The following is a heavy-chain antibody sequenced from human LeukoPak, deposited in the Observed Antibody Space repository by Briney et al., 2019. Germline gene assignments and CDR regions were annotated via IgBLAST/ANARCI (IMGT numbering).Heavy chain of an antibody. D-gene: IGHD2-2*02. V-gene: IGHV3-7*01. Sequence: GGSLRLSCAASGFTFSSYWMSWVRQAPGKGLEWVANIKQDGNEKYYVDSVKGRFTISRDNAQNSLYLQMNSLRAEDTAVYYCARVWAVLPAAIRDWGQGTLVTVSS. CDR2: IKQDGNEK. CDR1: GFTFSSYW. J-gene: IGHJ4*02. CDR3: ARVWAVLPAAIRD.